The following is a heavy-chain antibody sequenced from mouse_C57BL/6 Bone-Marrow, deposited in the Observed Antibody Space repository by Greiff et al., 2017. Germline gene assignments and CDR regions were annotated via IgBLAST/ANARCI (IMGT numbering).Heavy chain of an antibody. Sequence: EVQGVESGGGLVKLGGSLKLSCAASGFTFSSYAMSWVRQTPEKRLEWVATISDGGSDTYYPDNVKGRFTISRDTAKNNLYLQISHLKSEDTAMDYCAREDDYERTGFAYWGQGTLVTVSA. V-gene: IGHV5-4*01. D-gene: IGHD2-4*01. CDR3: AREDDYERTGFAY. CDR1: GFTFSSYA. J-gene: IGHJ3*01. CDR2: ISDGGSDT.